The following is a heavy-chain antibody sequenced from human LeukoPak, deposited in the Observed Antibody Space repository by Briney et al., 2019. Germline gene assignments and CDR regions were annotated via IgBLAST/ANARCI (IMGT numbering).Heavy chain of an antibody. V-gene: IGHV4-38-2*02. D-gene: IGHD2-15*01. J-gene: IGHJ4*02. Sequence: SETLSLTCTVSGYSISSGYYWGWIRQPPGKGLEWIGSIYHSGSTNYNPSLKSRVTISVDTSKNQFSLKLSSVTAADTAVYYCARGSRLRGFDYWGQGTPVTVST. CDR3: ARGSRLRGFDY. CDR1: GYSISSGYY. CDR2: IYHSGST.